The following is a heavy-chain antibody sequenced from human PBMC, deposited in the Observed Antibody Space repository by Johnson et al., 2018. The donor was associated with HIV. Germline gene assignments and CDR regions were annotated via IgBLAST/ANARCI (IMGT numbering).Heavy chain of an antibody. Sequence: VQLVDSGGGVVQPGRSLRLSCAASGFTFDDYGMSWVRQAPGKGLEWVSGINWNGGSTGYADSVKGRFTISRDNAKNSLYLQMNSLRAEDTALYYCARDRGGPERNYDFWSGYYGGDAFDIWGQGTMVTVSS. CDR2: INWNGGST. CDR1: GFTFDDYG. CDR3: ARDRGGPERNYDFWSGYYGGDAFDI. J-gene: IGHJ3*02. V-gene: IGHV3-20*04. D-gene: IGHD3-3*01.